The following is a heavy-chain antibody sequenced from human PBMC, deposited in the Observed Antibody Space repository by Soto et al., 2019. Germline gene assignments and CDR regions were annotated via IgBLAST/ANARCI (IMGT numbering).Heavy chain of an antibody. D-gene: IGHD6-13*01. J-gene: IGHJ6*02. Sequence: ASVKVCCKASGYTFTSYGISWVRQAPGQGLEWMGWISAYNGNTNYAQKLQGRVTMTTDTSTSTAYMELRSLRSDDTAVYYCARGVTAAGTLAMDVWGQGTTVTVSS. CDR2: ISAYNGNT. CDR1: GYTFTSYG. V-gene: IGHV1-18*01. CDR3: ARGVTAAGTLAMDV.